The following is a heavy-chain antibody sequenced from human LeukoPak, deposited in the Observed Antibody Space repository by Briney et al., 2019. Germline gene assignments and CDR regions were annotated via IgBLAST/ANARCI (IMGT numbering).Heavy chain of an antibody. D-gene: IGHD6-25*01. CDR3: ARQRSRLGIDY. V-gene: IGHV4-39*01. CDR2: IYYSGTT. CDR1: GGSISNNNYY. J-gene: IGHJ4*02. Sequence: PSETLSLTCTVSGGSISNNNYYWGWIRQPPGEGLEWIGSIYYSGTTYHNPSLKNRVTISVDTSKNQFSLKLSSVTAADTAVYYCARQRSRLGIDYWGQGTLVTVSS.